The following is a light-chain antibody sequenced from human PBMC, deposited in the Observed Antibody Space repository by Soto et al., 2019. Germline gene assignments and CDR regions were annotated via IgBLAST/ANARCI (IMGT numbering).Light chain of an antibody. CDR2: AAS. CDR3: QQSYSTPT. J-gene: IGKJ2*01. Sequence: DIQMTQSPSSLSASVGDRVTITCRASQSISSYLNWYQQKPGKAPKLLIYAASSLQSGVPSRFSGSGSGTDFTLTISSLQPDDFATYYFQQSYSTPTFGQGTKLEIK. CDR1: QSISSY. V-gene: IGKV1-39*01.